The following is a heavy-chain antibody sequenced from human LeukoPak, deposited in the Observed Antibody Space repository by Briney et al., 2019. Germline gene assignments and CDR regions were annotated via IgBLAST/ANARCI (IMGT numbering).Heavy chain of an antibody. CDR2: ISSSGTSI. V-gene: IGHV3-48*03. D-gene: IGHD3-22*01. CDR1: GFTFSDSA. Sequence: GGSLRLSCAASGFTFSDSAMTWVRQAPGKGLEWVSYISSSGTSIYYADSVKGRFTISRDNAKNSLYLQMNSLRAEDTAVYYCATGEGGSYYDSRGYYSDIWGQGTMVTVSS. J-gene: IGHJ3*02. CDR3: ATGEGGSYYDSRGYYSDI.